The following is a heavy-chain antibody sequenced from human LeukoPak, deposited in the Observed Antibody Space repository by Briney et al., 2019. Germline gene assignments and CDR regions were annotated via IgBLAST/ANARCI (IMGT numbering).Heavy chain of an antibody. CDR3: AKDFWIVGAGDY. Sequence: GGSLRLSCAASGFAFSSCGMHWVRQAPGKGLEWVAFIQYDESKFYADSVKGRFTISRDNSKNTLYLQMNSLRAEDTAVYYCAKDFWIVGAGDYWGQETLVTVSS. CDR2: IQYDESK. CDR1: GFAFSSCG. V-gene: IGHV3-30*02. J-gene: IGHJ4*02. D-gene: IGHD1-26*01.